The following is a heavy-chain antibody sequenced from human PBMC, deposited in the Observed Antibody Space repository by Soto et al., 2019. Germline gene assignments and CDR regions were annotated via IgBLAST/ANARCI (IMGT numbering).Heavy chain of an antibody. J-gene: IGHJ6*02. Sequence: HGESLKISCKGSEYSFTNYWISWVRQMPEKGLEWMGRIDPSDSYTHYSPSFQGHVTISADKPISTAYLQWSSLKASDTAMYYCASQALPTSYGMDVWGQGTTVTVSS. D-gene: IGHD2-2*01. V-gene: IGHV5-10-1*01. CDR2: IDPSDSYT. CDR3: ASQALPTSYGMDV. CDR1: EYSFTNYW.